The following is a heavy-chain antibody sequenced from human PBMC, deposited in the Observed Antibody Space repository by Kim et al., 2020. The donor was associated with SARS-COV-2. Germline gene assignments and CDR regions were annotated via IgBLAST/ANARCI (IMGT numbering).Heavy chain of an antibody. Sequence: GGSLRLSCAASGFTFSDYYMSWIRQAPGKGLEWVSYISSSGSTIYYADSVKGRFTISRDNAKNSLYLQMNSLRAEDTAVYYCARISQLLWFGELDAFDIWGQVTMVTVSS. V-gene: IGHV3-11*04. D-gene: IGHD3-10*01. CDR1: GFTFSDYY. J-gene: IGHJ3*02. CDR3: ARISQLLWFGELDAFDI. CDR2: ISSSGSTI.